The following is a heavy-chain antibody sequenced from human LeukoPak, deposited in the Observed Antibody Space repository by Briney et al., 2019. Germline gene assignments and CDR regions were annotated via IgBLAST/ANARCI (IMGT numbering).Heavy chain of an antibody. CDR1: GYTFTSYD. CDR2: MNPNSGNT. CDR3: ARGRRNTRGDYYYYMDV. D-gene: IGHD1-14*01. Sequence: ASVKVSCKASGYTFTSYDINWVRQATGQGLEWMGWMNPNSGNTGYAQKFQGRVTITRNTSISTAYMELSSLRSEDTAVYYCARGRRNTRGDYYYYMDVWGKGTTVTVSS. J-gene: IGHJ6*03. V-gene: IGHV1-8*03.